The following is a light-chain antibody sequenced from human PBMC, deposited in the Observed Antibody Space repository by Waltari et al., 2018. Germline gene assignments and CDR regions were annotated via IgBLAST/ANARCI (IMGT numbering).Light chain of an antibody. CDR1: QSLVHSDGNTY. CDR2: EVS. Sequence: DIVLTQTPLSSPVTLGQPASISCRSSQSLVHSDGNTYLSWLQQRPGQSPRRLIFEVSTRDSGVPDRFSGSGSGTDFTLKISRVEAEDVGIYYCMQGTHWPQLAFGGGTKVEIK. J-gene: IGKJ4*01. CDR3: MQGTHWPQLA. V-gene: IGKV2-30*02.